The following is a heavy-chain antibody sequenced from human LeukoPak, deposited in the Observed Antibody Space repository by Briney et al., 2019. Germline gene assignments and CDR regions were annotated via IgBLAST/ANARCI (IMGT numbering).Heavy chain of an antibody. Sequence: PGGSLRLSCAASGFTFSSYAMNWVRQAPGKGLEWVSAINGNGGYTYYADSVKGRFTISRDNSKNTLYLQMNSLRAEDTAVYYCAKDRHFCGSGSPGLDYWGQGTLVTVSS. D-gene: IGHD3-10*01. V-gene: IGHV3-23*01. CDR3: AKDRHFCGSGSPGLDY. J-gene: IGHJ4*02. CDR1: GFTFSSYA. CDR2: INGNGGYT.